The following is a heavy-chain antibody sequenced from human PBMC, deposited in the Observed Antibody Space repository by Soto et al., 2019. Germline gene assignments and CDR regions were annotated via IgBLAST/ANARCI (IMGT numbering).Heavy chain of an antibody. CDR2: IYPGDSDT. CDR3: ARSRRGAYSSGWYSPSGYYNYGIDV. D-gene: IGHD6-19*01. V-gene: IGHV5-51*01. CDR1: GYSFTTYC. J-gene: IGHJ6*02. Sequence: SLKISCKASGYSFTTYCIGWVRQIPGKCLEWMGIIYPGDSDTKYSPSLQGQVTISADTSISTAYLQWTSLKASDTAMYYCARSRRGAYSSGWYSPSGYYNYGIDVWGQRTKVTVSS.